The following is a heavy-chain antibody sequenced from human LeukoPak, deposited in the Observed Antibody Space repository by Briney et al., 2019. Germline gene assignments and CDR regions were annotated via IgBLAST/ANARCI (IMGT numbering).Heavy chain of an antibody. D-gene: IGHD6-13*01. CDR2: ISGSGGST. CDR1: GFTFSSYA. V-gene: IGHV3-23*01. CDR3: AKDGELTYSSTRFDP. J-gene: IGHJ5*02. Sequence: GGSLRLSCAASGFTFSSYAMSWVRQAPGKGLEWVSAISGSGGSTYYADSVKGRFTISRDNSKNTLYLQMNSLRAEDTAVYYCAKDGELTYSSTRFDPWGQGTLVTVSS.